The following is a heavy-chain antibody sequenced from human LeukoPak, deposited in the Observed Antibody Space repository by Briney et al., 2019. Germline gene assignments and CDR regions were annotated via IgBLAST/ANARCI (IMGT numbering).Heavy chain of an antibody. CDR2: IIPIFGTA. CDR1: GGTFSSYA. D-gene: IGHD1-20*01. CDR3: ARDKGHNWNDGSFDY. J-gene: IGHJ4*02. V-gene: IGHV1-69*01. Sequence: AASVKVSCTASGGTFSSYAISWVRQAPGQGLEWMGGIIPIFGTANYAQKFQGRVTITADESTSTAYMELSSLRSEDTAVYYCARDKGHNWNDGSFDYWGQGTLVTVSS.